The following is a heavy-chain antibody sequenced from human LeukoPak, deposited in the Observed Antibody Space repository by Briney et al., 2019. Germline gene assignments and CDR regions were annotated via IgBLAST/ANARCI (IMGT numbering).Heavy chain of an antibody. CDR2: IYHSGST. CDR3: ARAGGYYDYVWGSYRYAFDI. V-gene: IGHV4-38-2*02. J-gene: IGHJ3*02. Sequence: SETLSLTCTVSGYSISSGYYWGWIRQPPGKGLEWIGSIYHSGSTYYNLSLKSRVTISVDTSKNQFSLRLSSVTAADTAVYYCARAGGYYDYVWGSYRYAFDIWGQGTMVTVSS. CDR1: GYSISSGYY. D-gene: IGHD3-16*02.